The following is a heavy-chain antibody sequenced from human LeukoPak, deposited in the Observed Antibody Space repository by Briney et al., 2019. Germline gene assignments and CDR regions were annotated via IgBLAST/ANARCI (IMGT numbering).Heavy chain of an antibody. CDR3: AKGDEVDY. CDR1: GFSLSNYG. V-gene: IGHV3-30*02. J-gene: IGHJ4*02. Sequence: GGSLRLSCAASGFSLSNYGMHWVRQAPGKGLEWVAFIRYDGSNRNYTDSVKGRFTISRDNSKNTLYLQMNSLRAEDTAVYYCAKGDEVDYWGQGTLVTVSS. CDR2: IRYDGSNR. D-gene: IGHD3-16*01.